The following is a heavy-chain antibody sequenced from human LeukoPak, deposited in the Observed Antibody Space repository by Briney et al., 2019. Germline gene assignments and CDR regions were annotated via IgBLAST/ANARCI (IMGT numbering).Heavy chain of an antibody. V-gene: IGHV3-23*01. D-gene: IGHD3-3*01. CDR2: ISGSGGST. J-gene: IGHJ4*02. CDR3: AGDPGYYDFWSGYYTTDY. CDR1: GFTFSSYA. Sequence: GGSLRLSCAASGFTFSSYAMSWVRQAPGKGLEWVSAISGSGGSTYYADSVKGRFTISRDNSKNTLYLQMNSLRAEDTAVYYCAGDPGYYDFWSGYYTTDYWGQGTLVTVSS.